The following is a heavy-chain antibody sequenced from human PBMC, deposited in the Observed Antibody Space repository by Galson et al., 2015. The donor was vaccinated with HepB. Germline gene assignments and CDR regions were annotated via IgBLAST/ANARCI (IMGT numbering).Heavy chain of an antibody. CDR3: ARELAYCGGDCYYTIDY. CDR1: GGSISSYY. V-gene: IGHV4-4*07. D-gene: IGHD2-21*02. CDR2: IYTSGST. Sequence: SETLSLTCTVSGGSISSYYWSWIRQPAGKGLEWIGRIYTSGSTNYNPSLKSRVTMSVDTSKNQFSLKLSSVTAADTAVYYCARELAYCGGDCYYTIDYWGQGTLVTVSS. J-gene: IGHJ4*02.